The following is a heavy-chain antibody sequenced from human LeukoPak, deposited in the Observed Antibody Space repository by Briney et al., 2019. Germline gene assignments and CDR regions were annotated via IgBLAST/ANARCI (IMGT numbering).Heavy chain of an antibody. J-gene: IGHJ4*02. D-gene: IGHD4/OR15-4a*01. V-gene: IGHV1-18*01. Sequence: ASVKVSCKASGYTFTSYGISWVRQAPGQGLEWMGWISAYNGNTNYAQKLQGRVTMSTDTSTSTGYMELRSLRSDDTAVYYCARRAGAYSHPYDYWGQGTLVTVSS. CDR2: ISAYNGNT. CDR1: GYTFTSYG. CDR3: ARRAGAYSHPYDY.